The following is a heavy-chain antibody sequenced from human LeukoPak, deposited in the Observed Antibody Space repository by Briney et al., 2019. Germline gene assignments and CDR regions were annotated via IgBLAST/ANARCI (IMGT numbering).Heavy chain of an antibody. Sequence: GGSLRLSCAASGFTVSSNYMSWVRQAPGKGLEWVSAISGSGGSTYYADSVKGRFTISRDNSKNTLYLQMNSLRAEDTAVYYCAKGSAISDAFDIWGQGTMVTVSS. CDR2: ISGSGGST. J-gene: IGHJ3*02. CDR3: AKGSAISDAFDI. D-gene: IGHD5-18*01. V-gene: IGHV3-23*01. CDR1: GFTVSSNY.